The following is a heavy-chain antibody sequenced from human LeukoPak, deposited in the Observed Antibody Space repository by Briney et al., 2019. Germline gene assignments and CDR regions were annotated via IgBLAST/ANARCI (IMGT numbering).Heavy chain of an antibody. CDR3: ARVSGPAVLRYFDWLPTYSHFDY. CDR1: GGSISSSSYY. V-gene: IGHV4-39*07. CDR2: INHSGST. D-gene: IGHD3-9*01. Sequence: SETLSLTCTVSGGSISSSSYYWGWIRQPPGKGLEWIGEINHSGSTNYNPSLKSRVTISVDTSKNQFSLKLSSVTAADTAVYYCARVSGPAVLRYFDWLPTYSHFDYWGQGTLVTVSS. J-gene: IGHJ4*02.